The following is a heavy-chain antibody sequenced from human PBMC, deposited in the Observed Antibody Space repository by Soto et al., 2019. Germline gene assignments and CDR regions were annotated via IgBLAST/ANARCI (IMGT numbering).Heavy chain of an antibody. D-gene: IGHD2-2*02. J-gene: IGHJ6*02. Sequence: QVQLQESGPGLVKPSQTLSLTCTVSGGSISSGGYYWSWIRQHPGKGLEWIGYIYYSGSTYYNPSLKSRVTISVDTSKNQFSLKLSSVTAADTAVYYCARSLTEGYCTITGCYTRPLYGMDVWGQGTTVTVSS. V-gene: IGHV4-31*03. CDR1: GGSISSGGYY. CDR3: ARSLTEGYCTITGCYTRPLYGMDV. CDR2: IYYSGST.